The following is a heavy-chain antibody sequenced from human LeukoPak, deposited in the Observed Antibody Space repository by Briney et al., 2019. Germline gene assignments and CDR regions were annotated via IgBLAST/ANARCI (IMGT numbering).Heavy chain of an antibody. D-gene: IGHD3-22*01. Sequence: GGSLRLSCAASGFTLSSYNMKWVRQAPGKGLEWVSSISWRNIDIEYADSVKGRFTISRDNAEKSLYLQMNSLRAEDTAVYYCASPYYDSSGRWGQGTLVTVSS. V-gene: IGHV3-21*04. CDR2: ISWRNIDI. CDR1: GFTLSSYN. J-gene: IGHJ4*02. CDR3: ASPYYDSSGR.